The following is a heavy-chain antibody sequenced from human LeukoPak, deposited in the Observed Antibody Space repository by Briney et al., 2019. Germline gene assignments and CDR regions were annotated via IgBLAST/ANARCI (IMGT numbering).Heavy chain of an antibody. Sequence: SETLSLTCTVSGYSISSGYYWGWIRQPPGKGLERIGSIYHSGSTYYNPSLKSRVTISVDTSKNQFSLKLSSVTAADTAVYYCARMGGYSYGRIDYWGQGTLVTVSS. D-gene: IGHD5-18*01. CDR2: IYHSGST. CDR1: GYSISSGYY. CDR3: ARMGGYSYGRIDY. J-gene: IGHJ4*02. V-gene: IGHV4-38-2*02.